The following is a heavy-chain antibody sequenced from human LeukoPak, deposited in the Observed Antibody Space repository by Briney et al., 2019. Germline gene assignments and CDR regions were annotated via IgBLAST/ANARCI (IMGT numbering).Heavy chain of an antibody. CDR2: ISSDSSTI. CDR1: GFTFSSYG. D-gene: IGHD4-23*01. J-gene: IGHJ4*02. CDR3: ARSNGDYGGNSC. V-gene: IGHV3-48*04. Sequence: GGSLRLSCAASGFTFSSYGMYWVRQAPGKGLEWISYISSDSSTIYYADSVKGRFTISRDNAKNSLYLQMNSLRAEDTAVYYCARSNGDYGGNSCWGQGTLVTVSS.